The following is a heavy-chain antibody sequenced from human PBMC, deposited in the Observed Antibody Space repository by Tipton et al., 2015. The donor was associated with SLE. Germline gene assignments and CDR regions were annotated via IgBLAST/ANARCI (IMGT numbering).Heavy chain of an antibody. V-gene: IGHV1-18*01. D-gene: IGHD4-17*01. J-gene: IGHJ5*02. Sequence: QLVQSGAEVKKPGASVKVSCKASGYTFTSYGIYWVRQAPGQGLEWMGWISGHNGNTNYVQKFQDRVTMTTDTSTSTAYMELSSLRSEDTAVFYCARELTTMTTGWFDLWGQGTLVTVSS. CDR1: GYTFTSYG. CDR2: ISGHNGNT. CDR3: ARELTTMTTGWFDL.